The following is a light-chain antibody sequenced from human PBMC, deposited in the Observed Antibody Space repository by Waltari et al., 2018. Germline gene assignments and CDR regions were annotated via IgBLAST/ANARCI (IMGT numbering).Light chain of an antibody. CDR2: RAS. CDR3: HQYDNRWT. CDR1: HSVSDF. Sequence: DIQMTQSPSTLSASVGDRVTSTCRASHSVSDFLAWHQQKPGKAPKVLIYRASNLASGVPKRFSGSGSGTEFTLTISSLQPDDLATYYCHQYDNRWTFGQGTTVVI. V-gene: IGKV1-5*03. J-gene: IGKJ1*01.